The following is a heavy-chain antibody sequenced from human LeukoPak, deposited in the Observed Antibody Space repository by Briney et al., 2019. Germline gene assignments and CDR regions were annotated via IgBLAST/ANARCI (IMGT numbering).Heavy chain of an antibody. Sequence: PSETLSLTCTVSGGSISSYYWSWVRQTPGKGLEWIGEINHSGYTNDSPSLKSRVTLSIDASRKQFSLNLRSVTVADTGIYCCTRMTAGHDYWGQGTLVTVSS. V-gene: IGHV4-59*12. D-gene: IGHD2-21*02. CDR1: GGSISSYY. CDR3: TRMTAGHDY. J-gene: IGHJ4*02. CDR2: INHSGYT.